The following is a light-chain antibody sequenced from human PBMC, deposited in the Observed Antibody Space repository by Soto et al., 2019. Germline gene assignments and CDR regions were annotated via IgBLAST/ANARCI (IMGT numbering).Light chain of an antibody. J-gene: IGKJ4*01. CDR2: GAS. Sequence: EIVMTQSPATLSVSPGERATLSCRASQSVSSNLAWYQQKPGQAPRLLIYGASTRATGIPSRFSGSGSGTEFTLTISSLQSEDVADYYCQQYKNWPLTFGGGTKVEIK. V-gene: IGKV3-15*01. CDR1: QSVSSN. CDR3: QQYKNWPLT.